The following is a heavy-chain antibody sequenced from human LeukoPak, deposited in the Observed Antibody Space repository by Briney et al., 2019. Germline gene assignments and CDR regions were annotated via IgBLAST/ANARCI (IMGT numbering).Heavy chain of an antibody. CDR3: ASQYYYDSSGPPAFDP. Sequence: GGSLRLSCTTSGFTFSYYRMTWVRQAPGKGLEWVANIHQDGSERFFVESVKGRFAISRDNSKNTLYLQMNSLRAEDTAVYYCASQYYYDSSGPPAFDPWGQGTLVTVSS. V-gene: IGHV3-7*01. J-gene: IGHJ5*02. D-gene: IGHD3-22*01. CDR2: IHQDGSER. CDR1: GFTFSYYR.